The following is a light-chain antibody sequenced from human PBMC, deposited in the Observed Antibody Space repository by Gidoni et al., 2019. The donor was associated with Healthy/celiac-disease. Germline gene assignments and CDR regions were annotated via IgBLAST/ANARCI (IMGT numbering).Light chain of an antibody. J-gene: IGKJ3*01. CDR1: QSVLYSSNNKNY. CDR2: WAS. CDR3: QQYYSTPLT. V-gene: IGKV4-1*01. Sequence: DIVMTQSPDSLAVSLGERATINCKSSQSVLYSSNNKNYLAWYQQKPGQHPQLLIYWASTRESGVPDRFSGSGSGTDFTLTISSLQAEDVAVYYCQQYYSTPLTFGPGTKVDIK.